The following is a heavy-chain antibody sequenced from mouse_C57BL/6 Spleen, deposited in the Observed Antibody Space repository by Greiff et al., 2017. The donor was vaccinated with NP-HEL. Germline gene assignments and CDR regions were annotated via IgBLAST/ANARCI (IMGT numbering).Heavy chain of an antibody. CDR2: IYPGGGYT. CDR3: ARLRDYDVDYYAMDY. Sequence: QVQLKQSGAELVRPGTSVKMSCKASGYTFTNYWIGWAKQRPGHGLEWIGDIYPGGGYTNYNEKFKGKATLTADKSSSTAYMQFSSLTSEDSAIYDCARLRDYDVDYYAMDYWGQGTSVTVSS. V-gene: IGHV1-63*01. D-gene: IGHD2-4*01. J-gene: IGHJ4*01. CDR1: GYTFTNYW.